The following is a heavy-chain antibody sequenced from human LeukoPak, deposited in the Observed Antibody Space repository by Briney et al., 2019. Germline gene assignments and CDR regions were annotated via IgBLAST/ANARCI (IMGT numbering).Heavy chain of an antibody. V-gene: IGHV1-3*01. CDR2: INAGNGNT. D-gene: IGHD3-3*01. CDR3: ARDSEYYDFWSGYHNWFDP. J-gene: IGHJ5*02. CDR1: GYTFTSYA. Sequence: ASVKVSCKASGYTFTSYAMHWVRQAPGQRLEWMGWINAGNGNTKYSQKFQGRVTITRDTSASTAYMELSSLRSEDTAVYYCARDSEYYDFWSGYHNWFDPWGQGTLVTVS.